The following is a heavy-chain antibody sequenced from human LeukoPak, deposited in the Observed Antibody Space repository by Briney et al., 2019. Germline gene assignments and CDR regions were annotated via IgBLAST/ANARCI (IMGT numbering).Heavy chain of an antibody. V-gene: IGHV1-69*13. J-gene: IGHJ5*02. CDR3: ARDPDGDYLNWFDP. Sequence: GASVKVSCKASGCTFSSYAISWVRQAPGQGLEWMGGIIPIFGTANYAQKFQGRVTITADESTNTAYMELSSLRSEDTAVYYCARDPDGDYLNWFDPWGQGTLVTVSS. D-gene: IGHD4-17*01. CDR2: IIPIFGTA. CDR1: GCTFSSYA.